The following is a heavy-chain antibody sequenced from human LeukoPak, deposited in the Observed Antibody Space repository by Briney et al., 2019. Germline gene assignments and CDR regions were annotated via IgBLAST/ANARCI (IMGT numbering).Heavy chain of an antibody. Sequence: GGSLRLSCAASGFTFSSYAMSWVRQAPGKGLEWVSAISGSVGSTYYADSVKGRFTISRDNSKNTLYLQMNSLRAEDTAVYYCAKSARLVTMVRGVIAAPDYYYYYGMDVWGQGTTVTVSS. V-gene: IGHV3-23*01. CDR1: GFTFSSYA. D-gene: IGHD3-10*01. CDR2: ISGSVGST. CDR3: AKSARLVTMVRGVIAAPDYYYYYGMDV. J-gene: IGHJ6*02.